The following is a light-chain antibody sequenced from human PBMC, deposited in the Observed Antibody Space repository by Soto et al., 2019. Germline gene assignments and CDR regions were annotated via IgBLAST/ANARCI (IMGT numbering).Light chain of an antibody. CDR2: AAS. CDR1: KGISSY. V-gene: IGKV1-9*01. Sequence: IQLTQSPSSLSASVGDRVTITCRASKGISSYLAWYQQKPGKAPKLLIYAASTLQSGVPSRFSGSGSGTDFTLTISSLQPEDFATYYCQQLNSYPPALTFGGGTKVEIK. J-gene: IGKJ4*01. CDR3: QQLNSYPPALT.